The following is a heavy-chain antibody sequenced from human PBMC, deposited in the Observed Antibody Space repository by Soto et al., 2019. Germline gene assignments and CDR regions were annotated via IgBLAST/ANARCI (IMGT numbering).Heavy chain of an antibody. Sequence: QVQLVESGGGVVQPGRSLRLSCAASGFTFSSYGMHWVRQAPGKGLEWVAVISYDGSNKYYADSVKGRFTISRDNSKTTLYRQMNSLRAEDTAVYYCAKEDGLSWELLYFDYWGQGTLVTVSS. CDR3: AKEDGLSWELLYFDY. D-gene: IGHD1-26*01. CDR1: GFTFSSYG. V-gene: IGHV3-30*18. J-gene: IGHJ4*02. CDR2: ISYDGSNK.